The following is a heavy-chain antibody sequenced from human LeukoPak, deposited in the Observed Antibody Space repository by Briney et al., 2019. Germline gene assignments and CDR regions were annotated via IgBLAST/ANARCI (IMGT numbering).Heavy chain of an antibody. CDR1: GYTFTGYY. Sequence: ASVKVSCKTSGYTFTGYYLHWVRQAPGQGLEWMGWINPNSGGTNHAQRFQGRVFMTRDTSISTAYMELSSLKSDDTAVYYCARDIGTQSQLPGFDYWGQGTLVTVSS. J-gene: IGHJ4*02. CDR3: ARDIGTQSQLPGFDY. CDR2: INPNSGGT. V-gene: IGHV1-2*02. D-gene: IGHD2-2*01.